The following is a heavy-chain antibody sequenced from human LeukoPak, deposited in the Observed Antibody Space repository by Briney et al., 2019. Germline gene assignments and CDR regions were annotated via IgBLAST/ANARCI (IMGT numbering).Heavy chain of an antibody. Sequence: GGSLRLSCAASGFTFTSFSMNWVRQAPGKGLEWVSAISGSGGSTYYADSVKGRFTISRDNSKNTLYLQMNSLRAEDTAVYYCAKVRHPYDSSGYWFLGYWGQGTLVTVSS. CDR3: AKVRHPYDSSGYWFLGY. CDR2: ISGSGGST. V-gene: IGHV3-23*01. D-gene: IGHD3-22*01. J-gene: IGHJ4*02. CDR1: GFTFTSFS.